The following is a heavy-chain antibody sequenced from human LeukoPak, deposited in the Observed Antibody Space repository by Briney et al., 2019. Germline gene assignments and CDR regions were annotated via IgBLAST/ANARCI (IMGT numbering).Heavy chain of an antibody. CDR1: GFTFSSYS. CDR3: ASAYITNLDY. V-gene: IGHV3-74*01. Sequence: GGSLRLSCAASGFTFSSYSMNWVRQAPGKGLVWVSRINSDGSSTSYADSVKGRFTISRDNAKNTLYLQLNSLRAEDTAVYYCASAYITNLDYWGQGTLVTVSS. D-gene: IGHD3-3*01. J-gene: IGHJ4*02. CDR2: INSDGSST.